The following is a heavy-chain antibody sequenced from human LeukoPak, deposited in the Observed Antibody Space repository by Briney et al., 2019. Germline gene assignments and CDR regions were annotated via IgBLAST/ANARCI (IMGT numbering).Heavy chain of an antibody. J-gene: IGHJ4*02. CDR3: ARVGYSSGWYIEYYFDY. Sequence: PGGSLRLSCAASGFTFDDYGMSWVRQAPGKGLEWVSGINWNGGSTGYADSVKGRFTISRDNAKNSLYLQMNSLRAEDTAVYYCARVGYSSGWYIEYYFDYWGQGTLVTVSS. V-gene: IGHV3-20*04. CDR1: GFTFDDYG. CDR2: INWNGGST. D-gene: IGHD6-19*01.